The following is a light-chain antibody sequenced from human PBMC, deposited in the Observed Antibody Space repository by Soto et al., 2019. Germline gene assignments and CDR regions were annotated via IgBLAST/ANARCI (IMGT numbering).Light chain of an antibody. J-gene: IGKJ2*01. CDR1: QSVSINH. Sequence: EIVLTQSPGTLSLSPGERATLSCRASQSVSINHLAWYQQKPGQAPRPLIYGASSRATGIPGRFIGSGSGTDFTLTITRLEPEDFAVYYCQQYGSSPYTFGQGTKLEIK. V-gene: IGKV3-20*01. CDR3: QQYGSSPYT. CDR2: GAS.